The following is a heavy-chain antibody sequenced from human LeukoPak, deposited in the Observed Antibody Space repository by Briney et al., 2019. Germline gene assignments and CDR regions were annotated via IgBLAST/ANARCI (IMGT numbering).Heavy chain of an antibody. CDR2: IYSSGST. CDR1: GGSITSYY. Sequence: SEALSLTCTVSGGSITSYYWSWIRQPAGKGLEWIGLIYSSGSTSYNPSLKSRVTMSVDTSKKQFSLRLSSVTAADTAVYYCARTPIYYFDNSGYYNWGQGTLVTVSS. CDR3: ARTPIYYFDNSGYYN. D-gene: IGHD3-22*01. J-gene: IGHJ4*02. V-gene: IGHV4-4*07.